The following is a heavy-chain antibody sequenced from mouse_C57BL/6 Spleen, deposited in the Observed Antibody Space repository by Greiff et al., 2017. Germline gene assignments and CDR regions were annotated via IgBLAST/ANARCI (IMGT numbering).Heavy chain of an antibody. CDR2: IYPGDGDT. CDR1: GYAFSSSW. V-gene: IGHV1-82*01. D-gene: IGHD4-1*01. CDR3: ARAGTEGYYFDY. J-gene: IGHJ2*01. Sequence: QVQLQQSGPELVKPGASVKISCKASGYAFSSSWMNWVKQRPGKGLEWIGRIYPGDGDTNYNGKFKGKATLTADKSSSTAYMQLSSLTSEDSAVYFCARAGTEGYYFDYWGQGTTLTVSS.